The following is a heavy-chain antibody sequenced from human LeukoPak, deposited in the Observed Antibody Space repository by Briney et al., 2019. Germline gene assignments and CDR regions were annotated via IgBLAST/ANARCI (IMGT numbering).Heavy chain of an antibody. CDR2: INTNTGNP. V-gene: IGHV7-4-1*02. CDR3: ARAGIPGYCTNVTCSNWLDP. CDR1: GYTFTSYA. D-gene: IGHD2-8*01. J-gene: IGHJ5*02. Sequence: GASVKVSCKASGYTFTSYAMNWVRQAPGQGLEWMGWINTNTGNPTYAQGFTGRFVFSLDTSVSTAYLQISSLKAEDTAVYYCARAGIPGYCTNVTCSNWLDPWGQGTLVTVSS.